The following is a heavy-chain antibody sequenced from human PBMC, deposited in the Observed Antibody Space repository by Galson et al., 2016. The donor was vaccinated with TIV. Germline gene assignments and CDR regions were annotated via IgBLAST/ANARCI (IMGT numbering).Heavy chain of an antibody. V-gene: IGHV6-1*01. CDR1: GDSVSNNSAA. J-gene: IGHJ5*02. CDR2: TYYRSRWYN. D-gene: IGHD1-26*01. CDR3: TKLFVDRRTGSDWFDP. Sequence: CAISGDSVSNNSAAWSWIRQSTSRGLEWLGRTYYRSRWYNDYGVSVKGRIAFNADTSKNQFSLHLNSVTPEDTAIYYCTKLFVDRRTGSDWFDPWGQGTLVTVSS.